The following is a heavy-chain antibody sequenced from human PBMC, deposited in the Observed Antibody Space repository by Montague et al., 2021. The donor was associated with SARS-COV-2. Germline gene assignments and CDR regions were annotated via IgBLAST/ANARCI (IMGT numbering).Heavy chain of an antibody. CDR2: SGRT. V-gene: IGHV4-59*09. Sequence: SGRTNYNPSLKSRVTISVDTSKNQFSLKLSSVTAADTAVYYCARGGGSGYRYYFDYWGQGSLGTV. J-gene: IGHJ4*02. D-gene: IGHD3-22*01. CDR3: ARGGGSGYRYYFDY.